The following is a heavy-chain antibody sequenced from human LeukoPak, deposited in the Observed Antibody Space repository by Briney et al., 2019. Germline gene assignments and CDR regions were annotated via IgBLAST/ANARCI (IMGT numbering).Heavy chain of an antibody. D-gene: IGHD5-12*01. CDR3: ARDRVGYSGYDYLDY. CDR2: IYYSGST. CDR1: GGSIRSGGHH. V-gene: IGHV4-31*03. Sequence: SQTLSLTCTVSGGSIRSGGHHWSWIRQHPRKGLEWIGYIYYSGSTYYNPSLKSRVTISVDTSKNQFSLKLSSVTAADTAVYYCARDRVGYSGYDYLDYWGQGTLVAVSS. J-gene: IGHJ4*02.